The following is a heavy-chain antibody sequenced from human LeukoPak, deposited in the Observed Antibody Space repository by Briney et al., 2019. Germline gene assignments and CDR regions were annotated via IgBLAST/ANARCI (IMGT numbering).Heavy chain of an antibody. Sequence: GGSLRLSCAASGFTFSSYWMHWVRQAPGKGLVWVSRISSEERTTNYADSVKGRFTISRDNTRNTVYLQMNSLRAEDTAMYYCARAPAYGNYRRAFDIWGQGAMVIVSS. V-gene: IGHV3-74*01. J-gene: IGHJ3*02. CDR2: ISSEERTT. D-gene: IGHD4-11*01. CDR1: GFTFSSYW. CDR3: ARAPAYGNYRRAFDI.